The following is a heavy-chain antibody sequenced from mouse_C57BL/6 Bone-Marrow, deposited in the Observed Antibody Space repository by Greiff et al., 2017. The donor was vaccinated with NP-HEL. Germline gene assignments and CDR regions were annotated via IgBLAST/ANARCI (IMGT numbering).Heavy chain of an antibody. CDR1: GYTFTSYW. CDR3: AREGGSGYAMDY. J-gene: IGHJ4*01. D-gene: IGHD1-1*01. V-gene: IGHV1-69*01. Sequence: QVQLQQPGAELVMPGASVKLSCKASGYTFTSYWMHWVKQRPGQGLEWIGEFDPSDSYTNYNQKFKGKSTLTVDKSSSTVYMQLSSLTSEDSAVYYCAREGGSGYAMDYWGQGTSVTVSS. CDR2: FDPSDSYT.